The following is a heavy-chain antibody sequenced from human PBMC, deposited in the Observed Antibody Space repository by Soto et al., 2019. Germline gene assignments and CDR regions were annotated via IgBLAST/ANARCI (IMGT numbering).Heavy chain of an antibody. CDR3: ARGELLWFGETAGAVDY. CDR2: ISSSSSYI. V-gene: IGHV3-21*01. D-gene: IGHD3-10*01. Sequence: GGSLRLSCAASGFTFSSYSMNWVRQAPGKGLEWVSSISSSSSYIYYADSVKGRFTISRDNAKNSLYLQMNSLRAEDTAVYYCARGELLWFGETAGAVDYWGQGTLVTVSS. CDR1: GFTFSSYS. J-gene: IGHJ4*02.